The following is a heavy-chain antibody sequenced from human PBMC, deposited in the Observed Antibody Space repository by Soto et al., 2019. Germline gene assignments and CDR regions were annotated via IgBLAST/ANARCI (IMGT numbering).Heavy chain of an antibody. D-gene: IGHD1-26*01. CDR2: IYYSGST. CDR1: GGSINSGDYY. Sequence: QVQLQESGPGLVKPSQTLSLTCTVSGGSINSGDYYWSWIRQPPGKGLEWIGYIYYSGSTYYNPSFNSRVTISVDTSKNQFSLKLSSVTAADSAVYYCARAVRGSYYDYWGQGTLVTVSS. V-gene: IGHV4-30-4*01. J-gene: IGHJ4*02. CDR3: ARAVRGSYYDY.